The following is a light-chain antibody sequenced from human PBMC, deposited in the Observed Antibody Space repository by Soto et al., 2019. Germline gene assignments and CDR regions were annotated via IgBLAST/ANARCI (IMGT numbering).Light chain of an antibody. J-gene: IGLJ1*01. CDR2: EVS. CDR3: SSYTSSSLLYV. CDR1: SSDVGGYNY. Sequence: QSVLTQPASVSGSPGRPITISCTGTSSDVGGYNYVSWYQQHPGKAPKLMIYEVSNRPSGVSNRFSGSKSGNTASLTISGLQAEDEADYYCSSYTSSSLLYVFGTGTKVTVL. V-gene: IGLV2-14*01.